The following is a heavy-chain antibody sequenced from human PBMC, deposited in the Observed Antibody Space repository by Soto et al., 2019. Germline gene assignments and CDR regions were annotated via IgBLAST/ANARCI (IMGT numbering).Heavy chain of an antibody. CDR2: IFSNDEK. CDR3: APMAYSSSYRSRFDP. D-gene: IGHD6-13*01. CDR1: GFSLSNARMG. Sequence: QVTLKESGPVLVKPTETLTLTCTVSGFSLSNARMGVSWIRQPPGKALEWLAHIFSNDEKSYSTSLKSRLTISQHTSKSQVVLTMTNMDPVDTATYYCAPMAYSSSYRSRFDPWGQGTLVTVSS. J-gene: IGHJ5*02. V-gene: IGHV2-26*01.